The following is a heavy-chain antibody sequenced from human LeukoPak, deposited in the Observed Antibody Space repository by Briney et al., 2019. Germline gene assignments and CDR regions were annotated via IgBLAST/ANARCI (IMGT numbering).Heavy chain of an antibody. CDR3: ARRGGNSY. CDR2: ISYDGSNK. V-gene: IGHV3-30-3*01. CDR1: GFTFSNYW. J-gene: IGHJ4*02. Sequence: PGGSLRLSCAASGFTFSNYWMHWVRQAPGKGLEWVAVISYDGSNKYYADSVKGRFTISRDNSKNTLYLQMNSLRAEDTAVYYCARRGGNSYWGQGTLVTVSS. D-gene: IGHD4-23*01.